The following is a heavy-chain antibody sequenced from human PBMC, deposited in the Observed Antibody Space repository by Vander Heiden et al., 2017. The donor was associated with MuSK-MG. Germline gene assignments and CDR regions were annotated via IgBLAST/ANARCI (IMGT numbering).Heavy chain of an antibody. V-gene: IGHV4-31*03. CDR3: ARGGGDAFDI. D-gene: IGHD3-16*01. J-gene: IGHJ3*02. Sequence: LTCTVSGGSISSGGYYWSWIRQHPGKGLEWIGYIYYSGSTYYNPSLKSRVTISVDTSKNQFSMNMRYVTAADTAVYGGARGGGDAFDIWGQGTMVTVSS. CDR1: GGSISSGGYY. CDR2: IYYSGST.